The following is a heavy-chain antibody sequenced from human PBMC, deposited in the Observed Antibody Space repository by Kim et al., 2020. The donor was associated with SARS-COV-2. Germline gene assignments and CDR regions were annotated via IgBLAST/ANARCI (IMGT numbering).Heavy chain of an antibody. D-gene: IGHD6-13*01. CDR3: ATEAGAAADNAFDI. J-gene: IGHJ3*02. Sequence: ASVEVSCKASGYTFNQYGINWVRQAPGQGLEWMGWISVYNGNTDYAKNFQGRVTLTTDTSTSTAYMDLRSLGSDDTAVYYCATEAGAAADNAFDIWGQGTVVIVSA. CDR1: GYTFNQYG. CDR2: ISVYNGNT. V-gene: IGHV1-18*01.